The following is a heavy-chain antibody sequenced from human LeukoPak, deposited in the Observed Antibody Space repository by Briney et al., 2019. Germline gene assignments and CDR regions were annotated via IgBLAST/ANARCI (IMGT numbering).Heavy chain of an antibody. Sequence: ASVKVSCKASGYTFTSYGISWVRQAPGQGLEWMGWISAYNGSTNYAQKLQGRVTMTTDTSTSTAYMELRSLRSDDTAVYYCARDPGDYDILTGYFRYYYGMDVWGQGTTVTVSS. CDR1: GYTFTSYG. D-gene: IGHD3-9*01. CDR2: ISAYNGST. J-gene: IGHJ6*02. CDR3: ARDPGDYDILTGYFRYYYGMDV. V-gene: IGHV1-18*01.